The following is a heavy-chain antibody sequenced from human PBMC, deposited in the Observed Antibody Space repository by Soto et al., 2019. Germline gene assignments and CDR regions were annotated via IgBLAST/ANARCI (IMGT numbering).Heavy chain of an antibody. CDR1: GGSFSGYY. D-gene: IGHD5-12*01. Sequence: SETLSLTCAVYGGSFSGYYWSWIRQPPGKGPEWIGEINHSGSTNYNPSLKSRVKISVDTSKKQFSLKLSSVTAADTAVYYCARAIVATGYDYWGPGTLRTVSA. V-gene: IGHV4-34*01. CDR3: ARAIVATGYDY. CDR2: INHSGST. J-gene: IGHJ4*02.